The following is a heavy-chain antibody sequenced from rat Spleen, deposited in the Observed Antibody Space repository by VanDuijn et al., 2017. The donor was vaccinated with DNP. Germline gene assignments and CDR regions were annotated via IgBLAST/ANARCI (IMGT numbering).Heavy chain of an antibody. CDR1: GFTFINYD. V-gene: IGHV5-25*01. D-gene: IGHD1-4*01. J-gene: IGHJ3*01. CDR2: ITPNGGST. Sequence: EVQLVESGGGLVQPGRSLKLSCVASGFTFINYDMAWIRQTPTKGLEWVASITPNGGSTYYRDSVKGRFTVSRDNAKSSLYLRMDSLRSEDTATYYCARHPGSWFAYWGQGTLVTVSS. CDR3: ARHPGSWFAY.